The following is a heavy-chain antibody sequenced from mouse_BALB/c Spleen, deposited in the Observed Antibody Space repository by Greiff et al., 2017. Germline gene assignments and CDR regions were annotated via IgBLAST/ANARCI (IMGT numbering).Heavy chain of an antibody. CDR3: ARSGVPTYYCDY. J-gene: IGHJ2*01. V-gene: IGHV14-3*02. Sequence: VQLKQSGAELVKPGASVKLSCTASGFNIKDTYMHWVKQRPEQGLEWIGRIDPANGNTKYDPKFQGKATITADTSSNTAYLQLSSLTSEDTAVYYCARSGVPTYYCDYWGQGTTRTVSS. CDR1: GFNIKDTY. D-gene: IGHD5-1*01. CDR2: IDPANGNT.